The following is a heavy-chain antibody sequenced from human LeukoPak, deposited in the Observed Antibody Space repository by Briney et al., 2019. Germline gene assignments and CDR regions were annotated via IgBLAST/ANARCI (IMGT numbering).Heavy chain of an antibody. V-gene: IGHV4-59*08. CDR3: AGGSGPLGWFDP. Sequence: PSETLSLTCTVSGGSISSYYWSWIRQPPGKGLEWIGYIYYSGSTNYNPSLKSRVTISVDTSKNQFSLKLSSVTAADTAVYYCAGGSGPLGWFDPWGQEPWSPSPQ. CDR1: GGSISSYY. J-gene: IGHJ5*02. CDR2: IYYSGST. D-gene: IGHD3-10*01.